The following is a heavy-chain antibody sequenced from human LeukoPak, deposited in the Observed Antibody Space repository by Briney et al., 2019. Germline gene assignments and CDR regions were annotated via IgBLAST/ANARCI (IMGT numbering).Heavy chain of an antibody. CDR1: GYRFTSSW. CDR2: IYPGDSDT. CDR3: ARLSCSGGSCYSDYYGMDV. Sequence: GESLKISCKGSGYRFTSSWIAWVRQMPGKGLEWMGIIYPGDSDTRYSPSFQGQVTISADKSISTAYLQWSSLKASDTAMYYCARLSCSGGSCYSDYYGMDVWGQGTTVTVSS. V-gene: IGHV5-51*01. J-gene: IGHJ6*02. D-gene: IGHD2-15*01.